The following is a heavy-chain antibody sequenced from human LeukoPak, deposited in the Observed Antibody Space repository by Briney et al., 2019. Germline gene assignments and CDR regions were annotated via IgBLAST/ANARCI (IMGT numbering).Heavy chain of an antibody. CDR3: ARDAGGTYYYDSSGYYFDY. Sequence: SQTLSLTCAISGDSVSSNSAAWNWIRQSPSRGLEWLGRTYYRSKWYNDHAVSVKSRITINPDTSKNQFSLQLNSVTPEDTAVYYCARDAGGTYYYDSSGYYFDYWGQGTLVTVSS. V-gene: IGHV6-1*01. J-gene: IGHJ4*02. CDR1: GDSVSSNSAA. D-gene: IGHD3-22*01. CDR2: TYYRSKWYN.